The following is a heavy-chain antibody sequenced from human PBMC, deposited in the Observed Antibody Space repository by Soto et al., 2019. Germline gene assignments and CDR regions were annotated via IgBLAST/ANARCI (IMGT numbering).Heavy chain of an antibody. Sequence: GGSLRLSCAASGFTFSSYSMNWVRQAPGKGLEWVSYISSSSSTIYYADSVKGRFTISRDNAKNSLYLQMNSLRAEDTAVYYCARAQRWFGELMYVYYYYYMDVWGKGTTVTVSS. CDR1: GFTFSSYS. D-gene: IGHD3-10*01. V-gene: IGHV3-48*01. CDR2: ISSSSSTI. CDR3: ARAQRWFGELMYVYYYYYMDV. J-gene: IGHJ6*03.